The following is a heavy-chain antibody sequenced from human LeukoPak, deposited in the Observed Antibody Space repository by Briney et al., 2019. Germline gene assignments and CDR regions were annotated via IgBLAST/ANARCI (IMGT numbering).Heavy chain of an antibody. CDR1: GYTFSIYG. CDR2: ISAHTGES. D-gene: IGHD3-3*01. J-gene: IGHJ4*02. V-gene: IGHV1-18*01. CDR3: ARDGKGRFDFRENDY. Sequence: ASVKVSCKASGYTFSIYGITWVRQAPGQGLEWMGWISAHTGESDYAQKFQNRVTMTADTATSTAYMELRSLGSDDTAVYYCARDGKGRFDFRENDYWGQGTLVTVSS.